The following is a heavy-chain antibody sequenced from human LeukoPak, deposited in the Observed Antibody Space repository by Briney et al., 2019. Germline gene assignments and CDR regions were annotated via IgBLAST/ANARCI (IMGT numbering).Heavy chain of an antibody. D-gene: IGHD3-22*01. V-gene: IGHV3-30*04. CDR3: AREARITTIVVAGPFDY. CDR2: ISYDGSNK. J-gene: IGHJ4*02. Sequence: GGSLRLSCAASGFTFSKYTMHWVRQAPGKGLEWVAVISYDGSNKYYADSVKGRFTISRDNSKNTLYLQMNSLRAEDTAVYYCAREARITTIVVAGPFDYWGQGTLVTVSS. CDR1: GFTFSKYT.